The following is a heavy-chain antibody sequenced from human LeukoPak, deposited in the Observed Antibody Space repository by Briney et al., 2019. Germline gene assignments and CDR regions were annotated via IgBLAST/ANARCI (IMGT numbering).Heavy chain of an antibody. CDR2: IIPILGIA. CDR3: ARQRGYYYDSSAHDAFDI. D-gene: IGHD3-22*01. Sequence: ASVKVSCKASGGTFSSYAISWVRQAPGQGLEWMGRIIPILGIANYAQKFQGRVTITADKSTCTAYMELSSLRSEDTAVYYCARQRGYYYDSSAHDAFDIWGQGTMVTVSS. J-gene: IGHJ3*02. V-gene: IGHV1-69*04. CDR1: GGTFSSYA.